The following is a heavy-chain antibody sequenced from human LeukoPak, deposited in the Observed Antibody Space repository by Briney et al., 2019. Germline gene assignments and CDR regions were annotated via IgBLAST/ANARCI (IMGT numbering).Heavy chain of an antibody. J-gene: IGHJ4*02. D-gene: IGHD5-18*01. CDR3: ARGGARGYSYGLLDY. CDR1: GGSISSYY. CDR2: IYTSGST. Sequence: SETLSLTCTVSGGSISSYYWSWIRQPAGKGPEWIGRIYTSGSTNYNPSLKSRVTMSVDTSKNQFSLKLSSVTAADTAVYYCARGGARGYSYGLLDYWGQGTLVTVSS. V-gene: IGHV4-4*07.